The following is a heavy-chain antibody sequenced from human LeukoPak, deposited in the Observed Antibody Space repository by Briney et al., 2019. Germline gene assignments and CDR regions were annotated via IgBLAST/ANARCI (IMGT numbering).Heavy chain of an antibody. V-gene: IGHV3-7*01. CDR3: ARPAGWGSLDY. CDR2: IKQDGNEK. D-gene: IGHD7-27*01. CDR1: GFAFSVYW. Sequence: GGSLRLSCAASGFAFSVYWMSWVRQAPGKGLEWVANIKQDGNEKYYVDSVRGRFTISKDNAKNALYLQMNSLGAEDTAVYYCARPAGWGSLDYWGQGTLVTVSS. J-gene: IGHJ4*02.